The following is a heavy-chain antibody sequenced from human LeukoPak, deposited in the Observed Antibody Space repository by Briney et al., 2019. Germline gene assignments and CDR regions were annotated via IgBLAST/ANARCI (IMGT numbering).Heavy chain of an antibody. J-gene: IGHJ4*02. CDR1: GFTFSSYG. CDR3: AKDRAWNYYDSSGPFDY. V-gene: IGHV3-30*02. Sequence: GGSLRLSCAASGFTFSSYGMHWVRQAPGKGLEWVAFIRYDGSNKYYADSVKGRFTISRDNSKNTLYLQMNSLRAEATAVYYCAKDRAWNYYDSSGPFDYWGQGTLVTVSS. CDR2: IRYDGSNK. D-gene: IGHD3-22*01.